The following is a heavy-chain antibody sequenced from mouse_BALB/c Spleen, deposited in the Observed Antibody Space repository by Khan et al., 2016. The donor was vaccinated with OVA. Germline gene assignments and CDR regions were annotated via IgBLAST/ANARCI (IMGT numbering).Heavy chain of an antibody. CDR1: GYAFTTYN. CDR3: ARSSDGYYPLVD. D-gene: IGHD2-3*01. CDR2: IDPYNGVT. Sequence: VQLKQSGPELVRPGASVKVSCKASGYAFTTYNMYWVKQSHGKSLEWIGYIDPYNGVTNYNQNFKDKATLTVDKSSSAAYMHLDSLTSEDSAVYFCARSSDGYYPLVDWGQGTLVTVSA. V-gene: IGHV1S135*01. J-gene: IGHJ3*01.